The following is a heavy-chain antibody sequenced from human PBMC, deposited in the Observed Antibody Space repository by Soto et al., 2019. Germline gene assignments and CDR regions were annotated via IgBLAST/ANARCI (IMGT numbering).Heavy chain of an antibody. V-gene: IGHV4-59*07. Sequence: SGTLSLTFTVSDSANIGDYWSWIRQPPGKGLEWIGYIYYSGSTNYNPSLKSRVTISVDTSKNQFSLKLSSVTAADTAVYYCARGLNYDDYYYGMDVWGQGTTVTVSS. J-gene: IGHJ6*02. CDR1: DSANIGDY. D-gene: IGHD1-7*01. CDR3: ARGLNYDDYYYGMDV. CDR2: IYYSGST.